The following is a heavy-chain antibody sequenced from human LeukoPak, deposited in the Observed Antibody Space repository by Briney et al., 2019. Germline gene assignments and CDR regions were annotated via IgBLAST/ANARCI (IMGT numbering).Heavy chain of an antibody. CDR3: AKAAAPGGYWYFDL. CDR2: LSGSGGST. J-gene: IGHJ2*01. D-gene: IGHD6-13*01. CDR1: GSTFSSYA. Sequence: GGSLRLSCAASGSTFSSYAMSWVRQAPGKGLEWVSALSGSGGSTHYADSVQGRFTISRDNSKNTLYLQANRLRAEDTAIYYCAKAAAPGGYWYFDLWGRGTLVTVSS. V-gene: IGHV3-23*01.